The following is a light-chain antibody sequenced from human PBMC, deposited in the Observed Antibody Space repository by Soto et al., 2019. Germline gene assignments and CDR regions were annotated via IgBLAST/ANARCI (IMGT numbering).Light chain of an antibody. Sequence: QSALTQPASVSGSPGQSITISCTGTSSDVGAYTSVSWYQHHPDRAPKVRMYEVNKRPSGVSLRFSGSKSGNTASLTISGLQAEDEAHYYWSSYISANRRYVFGTGTKVTVL. CDR1: SSDVGAYTS. J-gene: IGLJ1*01. CDR2: EVN. V-gene: IGLV2-14*01. CDR3: SSYISANRRYV.